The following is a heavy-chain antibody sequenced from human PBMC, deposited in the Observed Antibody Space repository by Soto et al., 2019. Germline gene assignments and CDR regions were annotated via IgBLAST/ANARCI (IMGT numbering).Heavy chain of an antibody. D-gene: IGHD3-3*01. CDR1: GYTFTGYY. CDR2: INPGSANT. J-gene: IGHJ3*02. V-gene: IGHV1-3*01. Sequence: ASVKVSCKASGYTFTGYYMHWVRQAPGQGLEWMGWINPGSANTKYSQKFQGRVTMTRDTSASTAYMELSSLRSEDTAVYYCARVSRFAALDAFDIWGQGTMVTVSS. CDR3: ARVSRFAALDAFDI.